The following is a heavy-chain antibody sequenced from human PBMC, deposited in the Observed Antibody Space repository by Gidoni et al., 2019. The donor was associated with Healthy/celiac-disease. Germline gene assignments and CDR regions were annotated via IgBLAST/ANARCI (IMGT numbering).Heavy chain of an antibody. D-gene: IGHD3-22*01. CDR2: IYSGGST. Sequence: EVQLVESGGGLIQPGGSLRLSCAASGFTVSSNYMRWVRQAPGKGLEWVSVIYSGGSTYYADSVKGRFTISRDNFKNTLYLQMNSLRAEDTAVYYCARAIFDYYDSSGYAFDIWGQGTMVTVSS. J-gene: IGHJ3*02. CDR1: GFTVSSNY. V-gene: IGHV3-53*01. CDR3: ARAIFDYYDSSGYAFDI.